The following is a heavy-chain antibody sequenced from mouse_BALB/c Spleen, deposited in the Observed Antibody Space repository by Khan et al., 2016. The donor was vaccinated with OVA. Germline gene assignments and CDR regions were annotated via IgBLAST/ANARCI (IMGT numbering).Heavy chain of an antibody. CDR2: ISSGGDYT. J-gene: IGHJ3*01. CDR3: ADHLTGSFAY. CDR1: GFTFSSYS. D-gene: IGHD4-1*01. Sequence: EVELVESGGDLVKPGGSLKLSCAASGFTFSSYSMSWVRQTPDKRLEWVASISSGGDYTYYPDSVKGRFTIPRDNAKKTLYLQMSDLKSEDTAMYYCADHLTGSFAYGGQGTLVTVSA. V-gene: IGHV5-6*01.